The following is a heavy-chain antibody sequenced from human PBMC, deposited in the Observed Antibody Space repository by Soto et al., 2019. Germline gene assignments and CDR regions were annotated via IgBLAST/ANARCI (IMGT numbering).Heavy chain of an antibody. CDR3: AMIEYSSGSDY. J-gene: IGHJ4*02. V-gene: IGHV1-69*01. Sequence: QVQLVQSGAEVKKPGSSVKVSCKASGGTFSSLPIAWARQAPGQGLEWVGGIMPIFGTTKYAQNFRDRVTIYADESTSTAYMELSSLRFEDTAVYYCAMIEYSSGSDYWGQGTLVTVFS. CDR2: IMPIFGTT. D-gene: IGHD6-19*01. CDR1: GGTFSSLP.